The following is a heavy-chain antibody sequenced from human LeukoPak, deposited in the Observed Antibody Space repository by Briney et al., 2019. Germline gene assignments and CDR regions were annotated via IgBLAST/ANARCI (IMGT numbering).Heavy chain of an antibody. V-gene: IGHV3-23*01. D-gene: IGHD6-6*01. J-gene: IGHJ6*03. CDR1: GFTFSNYA. CDR3: AKPLGQWYSSSSLINYYYYYMDV. CDR2: ISGSGGST. Sequence: GGSLRLSCAASGFTFSNYAMSWVRQAPGKRLEWVSTISGSGGSTNYADSVKDRFTISRDNSKNTLYLQMNSLRAEDTAVYYCAKPLGQWYSSSSLINYYYYYMDVWGKGTTVTVSS.